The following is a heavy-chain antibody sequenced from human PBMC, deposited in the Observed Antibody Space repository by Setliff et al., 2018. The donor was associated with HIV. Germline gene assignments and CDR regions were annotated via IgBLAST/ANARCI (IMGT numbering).Heavy chain of an antibody. Sequence: PGGSLRLSCAASGFTFKNAWMNWVRQAPGKGLEWIAYINTATVTTTVYYADSVKGRFTVSRDNAKNSLFLDMNSLRDDDSAVYYCARVGRIYYFEHWGQGTVVTVSS. CDR2: INTATVTTT. J-gene: IGHJ4*02. D-gene: IGHD1-26*01. CDR3: ARVGRIYYFEH. V-gene: IGHV3-48*02. CDR1: GFTFKNAW.